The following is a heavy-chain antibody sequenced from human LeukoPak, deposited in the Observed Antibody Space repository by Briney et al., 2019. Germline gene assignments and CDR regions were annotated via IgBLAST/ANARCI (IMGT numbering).Heavy chain of an antibody. V-gene: IGHV3-48*04. D-gene: IGHD5-24*01. CDR1: EFSFSSYS. J-gene: IGHJ4*02. CDR3: AKEGRSLQTY. CDR2: ISSSSSII. Sequence: GGSLRLSCAASEFSFSSYSMNWVRQAPGKGLEWVSYISSSSSIIYYADSVKGRFTISRDNAKNSLYLQMNSLRVEDTAVYYCAKEGRSLQTYWGQGTLVTVSS.